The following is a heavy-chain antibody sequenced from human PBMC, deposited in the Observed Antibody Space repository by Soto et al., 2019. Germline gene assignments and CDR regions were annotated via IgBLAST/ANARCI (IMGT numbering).Heavy chain of an antibody. Sequence: QVQLVESGGGVVQPGGSLRLSCTTSGFTFNTYGMHWVRQAPGTGLEWVAIIWYDGRNKYYADSVKGRFTFSRDNSRNTLYLQMNSLRSEDTALYYCARADCTGADCYSWPFNYGVDVWGQGTTVTV. CDR2: IWYDGRNK. J-gene: IGHJ6*02. CDR3: ARADCTGADCYSWPFNYGVDV. CDR1: GFTFNTYG. V-gene: IGHV3-33*08. D-gene: IGHD2-15*01.